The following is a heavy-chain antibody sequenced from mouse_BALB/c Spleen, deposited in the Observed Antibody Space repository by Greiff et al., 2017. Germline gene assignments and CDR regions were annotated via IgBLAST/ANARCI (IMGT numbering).Heavy chain of an antibody. J-gene: IGHJ2*01. CDR3: ARRGY. V-gene: IGHV5-9-3*01. Sequence: EVHLVESGGGLVKPGGSLKLSCAASGFTFSSYAMSWVRQTPEKRLEWVATISSGGSYTYYPDSVKGRFTISRDNAKNTLYLQMSSLRSEDTAMYYCARRGYWGQGTTLTVSS. CDR1: GFTFSSYA. CDR2: ISSGGSYT.